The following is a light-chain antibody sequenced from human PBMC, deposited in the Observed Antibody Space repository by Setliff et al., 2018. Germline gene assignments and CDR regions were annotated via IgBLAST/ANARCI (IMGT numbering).Light chain of an antibody. Sequence: QSALTQPASVSGSPGQSITISCTGTSRDIGGYDYVSWYQQHPGKAPKLIIYDVTKRPSGVSDRFSGSKSGDTASLTVSGLQADDEADYYCCSYGGDFTWVFGGGTKVTVL. CDR1: SRDIGGYDY. CDR2: DVT. CDR3: CSYGGDFTWV. J-gene: IGLJ2*01. V-gene: IGLV2-14*03.